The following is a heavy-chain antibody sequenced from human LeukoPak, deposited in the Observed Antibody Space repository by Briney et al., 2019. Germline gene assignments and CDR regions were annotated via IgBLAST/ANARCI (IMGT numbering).Heavy chain of an antibody. D-gene: IGHD5-24*01. J-gene: IGHJ4*02. CDR2: ISPYNGNT. CDR3: AREMATIVNQFDY. Sequence: ASVKVSCKASGYTFTSYGISWVRQAPGQGLEWMGWISPYNGNTNYPQKLQGRVTMTTDTFTTTAYMELRSLRSDDTAVYYCAREMATIVNQFDYWGQGTLVTVSS. CDR1: GYTFTSYG. V-gene: IGHV1-18*01.